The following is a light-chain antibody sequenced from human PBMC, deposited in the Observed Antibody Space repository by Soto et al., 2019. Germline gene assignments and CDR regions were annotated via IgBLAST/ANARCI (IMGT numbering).Light chain of an antibody. CDR3: QQYNSYPWT. CDR1: QSISSW. Sequence: DIQMTQSPSTLSASVGDRVTITCRASQSISSWLAWYQQKPGKAPKLLIYDASSLESGVPSRFSGSGSGTEFTLTISSLQPDDFATYYCQQYNSYPWTFGQGTIVDSK. CDR2: DAS. J-gene: IGKJ1*01. V-gene: IGKV1-5*01.